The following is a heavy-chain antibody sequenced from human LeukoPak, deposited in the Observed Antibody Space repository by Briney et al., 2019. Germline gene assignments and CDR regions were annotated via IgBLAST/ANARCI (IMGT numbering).Heavy chain of an antibody. V-gene: IGHV4-4*07. D-gene: IGHD4-17*01. CDR2: IYTSGST. CDR1: GCSISSYY. J-gene: IGHJ4*02. CDR3: ARQGSYGDYMLVDY. Sequence: PSETLSLTCTVSGCSISSYYWSWIRQPAGKGLEWIGRIYTSGSTNYNPSLKSRVTMSVDMSKNQFSLKLSSVTAADTAVYYCARQGSYGDYMLVDYWGQGTRVTVSS.